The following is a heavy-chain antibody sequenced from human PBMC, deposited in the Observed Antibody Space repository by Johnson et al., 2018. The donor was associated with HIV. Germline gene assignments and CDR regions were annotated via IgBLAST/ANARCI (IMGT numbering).Heavy chain of an antibody. V-gene: IGHV3-20*04. CDR1: GFTFDDYG. J-gene: IGHJ3*02. CDR2: INWNGGST. CDR3: AGVRGLGDCSSTNCWGDAFDI. D-gene: IGHD2-2*01. Sequence: EVQVLESGGGVVRPGGSLRLSCAASGFTFDDYGMSWVRQGPGKGLEWVSGINWNGGSTGYADSVKGRFLFSRDNARNSLYLQMNSLRAEDTALYYCAGVRGLGDCSSTNCWGDAFDIWGQGTMVTVSS.